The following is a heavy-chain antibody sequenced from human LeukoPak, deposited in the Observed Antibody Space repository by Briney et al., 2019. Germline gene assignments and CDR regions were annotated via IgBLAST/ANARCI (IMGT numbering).Heavy chain of an antibody. V-gene: IGHV4-59*01. J-gene: IGHJ4*02. Sequence: PSETLSLTCTVSGGSISSYYWSWIRQPPGKGLEWIGYIYYSGSTNYNPSLKSRVTISVDTSKNQFSLKLSSVTAADTAVYYCARFLYVLSSSPIHYFDYWGQGTLVTVSS. CDR3: ARFLYVLSSSPIHYFDY. CDR1: GGSISSYY. CDR2: IYYSGST. D-gene: IGHD6-13*01.